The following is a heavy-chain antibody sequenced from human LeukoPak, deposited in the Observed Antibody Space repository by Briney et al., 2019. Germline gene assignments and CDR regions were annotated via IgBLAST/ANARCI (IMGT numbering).Heavy chain of an antibody. V-gene: IGHV4-39*01. CDR3: ARGWGRARQFDY. D-gene: IGHD6-19*01. Sequence: PSETLSLTCTVSGGSISSSSYYWGWIRQPPGKGLEWIGSIYYSGSTYYNPSLKSRVTISVDTSKNQFSLKLSSVTAADTAVYYCARGWGRARQFDYWGQGTLVTVSS. CDR1: GGSISSSSYY. J-gene: IGHJ4*02. CDR2: IYYSGST.